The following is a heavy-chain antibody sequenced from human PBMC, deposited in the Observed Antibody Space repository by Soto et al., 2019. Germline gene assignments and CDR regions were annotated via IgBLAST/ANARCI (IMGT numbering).Heavy chain of an antibody. CDR3: AKSGPTNYFDY. D-gene: IGHD1-26*01. CDR1: GFTFSTST. Sequence: PGGSLRLSCEASGFTFSTSTMNWVRQAPGKGLEWVSGLSGGSRFTYHADSVKGRFTISRDDSKNMVFLQMNSLRSDDTAVYYCAKSGPTNYFDYWGQGSLVTVSS. V-gene: IGHV3-23*01. J-gene: IGHJ4*02. CDR2: LSGGSRFT.